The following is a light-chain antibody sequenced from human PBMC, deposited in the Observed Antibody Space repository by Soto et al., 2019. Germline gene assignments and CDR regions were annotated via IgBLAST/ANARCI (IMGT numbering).Light chain of an antibody. CDR2: LGS. CDR1: QSLLHSNGYNY. V-gene: IGKV2-28*01. CDR3: MQALQTPPT. J-gene: IGKJ4*01. Sequence: DSAMTQSPLSLPVTPGEPAFISCRSSQSLLHSNGYNYLDWYLQKPGQSPQLLIYLGSNRASGVPDRFSGSGSGTDFTLKISRVEAEDVWVYYCMQALQTPPTFGGGTKVDIK.